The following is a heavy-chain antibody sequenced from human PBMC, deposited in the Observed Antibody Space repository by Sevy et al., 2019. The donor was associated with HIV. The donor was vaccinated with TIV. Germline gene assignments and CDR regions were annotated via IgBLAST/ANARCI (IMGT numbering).Heavy chain of an antibody. D-gene: IGHD4-4*01. CDR2: IHPKNGGT. CDR3: ARESLHYSNYDS. J-gene: IGHJ4*02. V-gene: IGHV1-2*06. Sequence: ASVKVSCEPSGATFNDYYLHWVRQAPGQGLEWMGRIHPKNGGTNYEQKFQGRVTMTSDTSIGTTYMELSSLRSDDTAMYYCARESLHYSNYDSWGQGTLVTVSS. CDR1: GATFNDYY.